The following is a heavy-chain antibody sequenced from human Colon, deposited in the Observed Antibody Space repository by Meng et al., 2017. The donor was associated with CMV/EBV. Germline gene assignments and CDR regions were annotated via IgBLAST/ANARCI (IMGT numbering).Heavy chain of an antibody. CDR2: INHSGST. CDR1: GGSFSGYY. J-gene: IGHJ4*02. V-gene: IGHV4-34*01. CDR3: ASILFAAAAGGWGGY. Sequence: HVQLQQWGAGMLKPSETRSPTCAGYGGSFSGYYWSWIRQPPGKGLEWIGEINHSGSTNYNPSLKSRVTISVDTSKNQFSLKLSSVTAADTAVYYCASILFAAAAGGWGGYWGQGTLVTVSS. D-gene: IGHD6-13*01.